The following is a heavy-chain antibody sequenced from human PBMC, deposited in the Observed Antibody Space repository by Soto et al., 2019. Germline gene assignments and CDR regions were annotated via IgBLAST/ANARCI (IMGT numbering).Heavy chain of an antibody. Sequence: SETPSLTYTVSGGSISSSSYYWGWIRQPPGKGLEWIGSIYYSGSTYYNPSLKSRVTISVDTSKNQFSLKLSSVTAADTAVYYCASSPSDYYDSSGYPYLFDYWGQGTLVTVSS. CDR3: ASSPSDYYDSSGYPYLFDY. V-gene: IGHV4-39*01. J-gene: IGHJ4*02. D-gene: IGHD3-22*01. CDR1: GGSISSSSYY. CDR2: IYYSGST.